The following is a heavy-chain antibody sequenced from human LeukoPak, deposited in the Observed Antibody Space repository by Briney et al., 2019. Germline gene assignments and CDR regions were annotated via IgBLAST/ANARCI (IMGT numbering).Heavy chain of an antibody. D-gene: IGHD2-15*01. V-gene: IGHV3-33*01. J-gene: IGHJ4*02. Sequence: PGRSLRLSSAASGFSFSSYGMHWVRQAPGKGLEWVAVIWFDGSDKYYADSVKGRFTISRDNSKNTLYLQMNSLGADDTAVYYCARDSRSGGNCYFDYWGQGTLVTVSS. CDR2: IWFDGSDK. CDR1: GFSFSSYG. CDR3: ARDSRSGGNCYFDY.